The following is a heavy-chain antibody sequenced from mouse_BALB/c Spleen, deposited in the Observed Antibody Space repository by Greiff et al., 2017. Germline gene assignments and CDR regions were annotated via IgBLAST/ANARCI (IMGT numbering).Heavy chain of an antibody. CDR2: IYPSDSYT. J-gene: IGHJ2*01. D-gene: IGHD3-1*01. V-gene: IGHV1-69*02. CDR1: GYTFTSYW. CDR3: TTIGLREDYFDY. Sequence: QVQLQQPGAELVRPGASVKLSCKASGYTFTSYWINWVKQRPGQGLEWIGNIYPSDSYTNYNQKFKDKATLTVDKSSSTAYMQLSSPTSEDSAVYYCTTIGLREDYFDYWGQGTTLTVSS.